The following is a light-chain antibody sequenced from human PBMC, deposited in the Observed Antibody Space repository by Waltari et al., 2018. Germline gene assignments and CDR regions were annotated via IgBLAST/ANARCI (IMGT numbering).Light chain of an antibody. CDR3: LQDNAYPGT. J-gene: IGKJ1*01. Sequence: DIQMTQSPSAVSASVGDRVTITCRASQDISNYLAWFQQKQGKAPKRLIFAASRLQSGVPTRFSGSESATECTRTVSKLQPEDLRTYYCLQDNAYPGTCGQGTRVDI. V-gene: IGKV1-17*03. CDR2: AAS. CDR1: QDISNY.